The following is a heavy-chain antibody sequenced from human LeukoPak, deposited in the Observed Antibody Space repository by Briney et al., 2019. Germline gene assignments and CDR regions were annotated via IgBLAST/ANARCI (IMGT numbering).Heavy chain of an antibody. CDR3: ARDRGDFSSGYHDFHF. CDR2: IWSDGDNK. CDR1: GFSVRGKY. D-gene: IGHD3-3*01. V-gene: IGHV3-33*07. Sequence: GGSLRLSCTASGFSVRGKYMAWVRQAPGKGLEWVAVIWSDGDNKYYADSVKGRFTISRDNSKNTLYLQMNSLRADDTAVYYCARDRGDFSSGYHDFHFWGQGTLVSVSS. J-gene: IGHJ4*02.